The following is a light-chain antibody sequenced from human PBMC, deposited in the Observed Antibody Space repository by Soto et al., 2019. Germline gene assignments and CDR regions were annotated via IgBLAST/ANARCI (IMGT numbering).Light chain of an antibody. CDR1: QSFRGL. CDR3: QQREIWPIT. V-gene: IGKV3-11*01. Sequence: EVVLTQSPVTLSLSPGARATLSCRASQSFRGLLSWYQQKPGQAPKLLIYDAYNRATGIPPRFSGSGSGTDLTLTISRLEPEDSEVYSGQQREIWPITFGEGTRLEIK. CDR2: DAY. J-gene: IGKJ5*01.